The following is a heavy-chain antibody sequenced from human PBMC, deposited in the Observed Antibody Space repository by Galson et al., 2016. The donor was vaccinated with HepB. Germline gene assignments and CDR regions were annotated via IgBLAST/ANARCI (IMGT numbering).Heavy chain of an antibody. CDR2: INHSGFT. Sequence: ETLSLTCGVSGGSFNAYYWSWIRQSPGKGLEWIGEINHSGFTKYNPSLKSRVTISVDTSKTQFSLKLTSMTAADTAVYYCARVVVAATNWFDTWGQGTLGTVSS. CDR3: ARVVVAATNWFDT. J-gene: IGHJ5*02. V-gene: IGHV4-34*01. CDR1: GGSFNAYY. D-gene: IGHD2-15*01.